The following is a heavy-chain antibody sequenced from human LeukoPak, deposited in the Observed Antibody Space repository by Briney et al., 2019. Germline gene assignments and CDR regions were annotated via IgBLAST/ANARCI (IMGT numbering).Heavy chain of an antibody. CDR1: GGSISSGGYY. CDR3: AGLYYYDSSGYSWFDP. J-gene: IGHJ5*02. CDR2: IYYSGST. Sequence: TSETLSLTCTVSGGSISSGGYYWSWIRQHPGKGLEWIGYIYYSGSTYYNPSLKSRVTISVDTSKNQFSLKLSSVTAADTAVYYCAGLYYYDSSGYSWFDPWGQGTLVTVSS. D-gene: IGHD3-22*01. V-gene: IGHV4-31*03.